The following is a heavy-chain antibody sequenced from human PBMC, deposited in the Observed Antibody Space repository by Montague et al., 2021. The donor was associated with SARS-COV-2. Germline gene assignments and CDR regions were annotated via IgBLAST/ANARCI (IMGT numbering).Heavy chain of an antibody. V-gene: IGHV4-34*01. CDR2: VNHSEST. Sequence: SETLSLTCAASGGSFSGFYWSWVRQSPGKGLEWIGDVNHSESTNYNPSLKGRVTISVDRSKNQFSLKVNSVTAADTAVYYCGRQKYDFWSGRFPDHFDSWGQGTLVTVSS. D-gene: IGHD3-3*01. CDR3: GRQKYDFWSGRFPDHFDS. J-gene: IGHJ4*02. CDR1: GGSFSGFY.